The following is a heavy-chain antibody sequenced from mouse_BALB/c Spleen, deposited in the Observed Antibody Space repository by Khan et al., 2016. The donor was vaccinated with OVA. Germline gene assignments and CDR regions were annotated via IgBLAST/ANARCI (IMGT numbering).Heavy chain of an antibody. CDR3: VREGITTGCFDY. CDR2: IYPGDGNT. Sequence: QVQLKQSGTELARPGASVKLSCKASGYTFTSYWMQWVKQRPGQGLEWIGAIYPGDGNTKYTQKFKGKATLTADKSSSTAYMQLSSLASEDSAVYFCVREGITTGCFDYWGQGTTLTVSS. D-gene: IGHD1-1*01. V-gene: IGHV1-87*01. CDR1: GYTFTSYW. J-gene: IGHJ2*01.